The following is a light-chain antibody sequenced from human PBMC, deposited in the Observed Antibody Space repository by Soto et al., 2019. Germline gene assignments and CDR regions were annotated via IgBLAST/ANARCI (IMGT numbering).Light chain of an antibody. Sequence: EIVLTQSPGTLSLSPGERASLSCRATQTLSSYYLAWYQQKPGQAPRLLIYGGYHRAAGTPDRFSGSGSGTDFTLTISRLEPEDFAVYYCQQYHNSPRTFGQGTKVDIK. CDR2: GGY. V-gene: IGKV3-20*01. CDR1: QTLSSYY. CDR3: QQYHNSPRT. J-gene: IGKJ1*01.